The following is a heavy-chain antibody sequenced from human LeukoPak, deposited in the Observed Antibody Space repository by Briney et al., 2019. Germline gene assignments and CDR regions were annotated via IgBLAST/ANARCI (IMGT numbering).Heavy chain of an antibody. CDR2: IKQDGSEK. CDR1: GFTFSSYA. D-gene: IGHD4-17*01. J-gene: IGHJ6*02. Sequence: QTGGSLRLSCAASGFTFSSYAMSWVRQAPGKGLEWVANIKQDGSEKYYVDSVKGRFTISRDNAKNSLYLQMNSLRAEDTAVYYCARGKYGDYVLDYYYYYGMDVWGQGTTVTVSS. CDR3: ARGKYGDYVLDYYYYYGMDV. V-gene: IGHV3-7*01.